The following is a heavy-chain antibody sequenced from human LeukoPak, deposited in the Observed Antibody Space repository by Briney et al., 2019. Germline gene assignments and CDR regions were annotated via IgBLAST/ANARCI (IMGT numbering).Heavy chain of an antibody. CDR1: GFTFSSYS. D-gene: IGHD6-13*01. J-gene: IGHJ4*02. V-gene: IGHV3-21*01. CDR3: ARTSAAAGGY. Sequence: GGSLRLSCAASGFTFSSYSMNWVRQAPGEGLEWVSSISSSSSYIYYADSVKGRFTISRDNAKNSLYLQMNSLRAEDAAVYYCARTSAAAGGYWGQGTLVTVSS. CDR2: ISSSSSYI.